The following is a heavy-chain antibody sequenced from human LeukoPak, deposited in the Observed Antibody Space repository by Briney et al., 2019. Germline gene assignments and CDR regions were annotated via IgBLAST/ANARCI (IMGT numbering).Heavy chain of an antibody. CDR2: IKLDGSEK. CDR1: GFTFGKYW. CDR3: ARDQYDTWSRRGNFDS. Sequence: GGSLRLSCVASGFTFGKYWMSWVRQAPGRGLEWVANIKLDGSEKNYVDSVKGRFTISRDNTKNSLYLQMNSLRVEDTAVFYCARDQYDTWSRRGNFDSWGQGTLVIVSS. D-gene: IGHD3-3*01. V-gene: IGHV3-7*03. J-gene: IGHJ4*02.